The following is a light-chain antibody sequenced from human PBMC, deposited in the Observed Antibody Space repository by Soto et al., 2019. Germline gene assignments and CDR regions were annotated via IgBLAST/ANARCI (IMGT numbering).Light chain of an antibody. J-gene: IGLJ3*02. V-gene: IGLV1-40*01. CDR3: GTWDSSLSARV. Sequence: QSVLTQPPSVSGAPGQRVTISCTGSSSNIGADYDIHWYQHLPGTAPKLLIYANINRPSGIPDRFSGSKSGTSATLGITGLQTGDEADYYCGTWDSSLSARVFGGGTKLTVL. CDR1: SSNIGADYD. CDR2: ANI.